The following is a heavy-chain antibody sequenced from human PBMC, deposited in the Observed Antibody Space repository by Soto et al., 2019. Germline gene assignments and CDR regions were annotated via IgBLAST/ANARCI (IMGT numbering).Heavy chain of an antibody. CDR3: ARLYSSGWYDFDY. V-gene: IGHV4-61*01. D-gene: IGHD6-19*01. Sequence: SETLSLTCTVSGGSVSSGSYYWSWIRQPPGKGLEWIGYIYYSGSTNYNPSLKSRVTISVDTSKNQFSLKLSSVTAADTAVYYCARLYSSGWYDFDYWRQGTLVTVSS. CDR1: GGSVSSGSYY. J-gene: IGHJ4*02. CDR2: IYYSGST.